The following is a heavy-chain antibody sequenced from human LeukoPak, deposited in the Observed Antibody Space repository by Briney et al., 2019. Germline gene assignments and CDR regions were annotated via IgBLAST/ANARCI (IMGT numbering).Heavy chain of an antibody. CDR3: ARDEDGDQDFDY. V-gene: IGHV3-48*03. CDR1: VFTFSNYG. J-gene: IGHJ4*02. CDR2: ISSDGHVI. D-gene: IGHD7-27*01. Sequence: GGSLRLSCASSVFTFSNYGMTWVGQAPGKGLEWVSHISSDGHVISYEDSVKGRFIISKDDAERSLYLQMNSLRADDTAVYYCARDEDGDQDFDYWGQGTLVTVSS.